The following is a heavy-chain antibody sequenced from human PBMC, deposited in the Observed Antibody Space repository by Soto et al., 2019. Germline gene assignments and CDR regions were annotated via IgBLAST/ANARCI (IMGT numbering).Heavy chain of an antibody. CDR3: AKAKNNWNYGYGMDV. Sequence: GGSLRLSCAASGFTFSSYGMHWVRQAPGKGLEWVAVISYDGSNKYYADSVKGRFTISRDNSKNTLYLQMNSLRAEDTAVYYSAKAKNNWNYGYGMDVWGQGTTVTVSS. J-gene: IGHJ6*02. CDR2: ISYDGSNK. D-gene: IGHD1-20*01. V-gene: IGHV3-30*18. CDR1: GFTFSSYG.